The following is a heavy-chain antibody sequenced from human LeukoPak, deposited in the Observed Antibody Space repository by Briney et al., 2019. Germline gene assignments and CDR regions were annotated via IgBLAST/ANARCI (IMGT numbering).Heavy chain of an antibody. CDR3: ARDRSHSGPAKKSAFDI. D-gene: IGHD3-10*01. CDR2: ISYDGSNK. J-gene: IGHJ3*02. V-gene: IGHV3-30*04. CDR1: GFTFSSYA. Sequence: GRSLRLSCAASGFTFSSYAMHWVRQAPGKGLEWVAVISYDGSNKYYADSVKGRFTISRDNSKNTLYLQMNSLRAEDTAVYYCARDRSHSGPAKKSAFDIWGQGTMVTVSS.